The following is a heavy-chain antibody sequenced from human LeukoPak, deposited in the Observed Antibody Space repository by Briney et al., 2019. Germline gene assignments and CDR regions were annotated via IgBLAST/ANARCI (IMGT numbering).Heavy chain of an antibody. CDR3: ARGGGYASPIGY. CDR1: GASISSYF. Sequence: PSETLSLTCTVSGASISSYFWSWIRQPPGKGLEWIGYIYHSGSTNYNPSLKSRVTISVDTSKNQFSLKLSSVTAADTAVYYCARGGGYASPIGYWGQGALVTVSS. V-gene: IGHV4-59*01. J-gene: IGHJ4*02. CDR2: IYHSGST. D-gene: IGHD5-12*01.